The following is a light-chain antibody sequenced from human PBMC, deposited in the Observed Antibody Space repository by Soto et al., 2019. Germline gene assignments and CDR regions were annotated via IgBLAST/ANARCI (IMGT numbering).Light chain of an antibody. J-gene: IGKJ2*01. CDR3: QQYYSYPPT. Sequence: AIRMTQSPSSLSASTGDRVTITCRASQGISSYLAWYQQKPGKAPKLLIYAASTLQSGVQSRFSGSGSGTDFTLSISCLQSEDFATYYCQQYYSYPPTFGRGTKLEIK. CDR2: AAS. CDR1: QGISSY. V-gene: IGKV1-8*01.